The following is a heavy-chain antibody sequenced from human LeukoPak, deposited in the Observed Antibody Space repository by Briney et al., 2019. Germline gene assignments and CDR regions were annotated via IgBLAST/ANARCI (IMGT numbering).Heavy chain of an antibody. Sequence: PGGSLRLSCAASGFTFSSYGMSWVRQAPGKGLEWVSAISGSGGSTYYADSVKGRFTISRDNSKNTLYLQMNSLRAEDTAVYYCAKVGTYSSSSWGYYFDYWGQGTLVTVSS. CDR3: AKVGTYSSSSWGYYFDY. V-gene: IGHV3-23*01. J-gene: IGHJ4*02. CDR2: ISGSGGST. CDR1: GFTFSSYG. D-gene: IGHD6-6*01.